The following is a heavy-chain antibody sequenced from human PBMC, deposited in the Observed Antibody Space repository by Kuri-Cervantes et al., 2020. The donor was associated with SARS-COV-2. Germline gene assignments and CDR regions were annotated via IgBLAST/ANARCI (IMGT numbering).Heavy chain of an antibody. D-gene: IGHD2-15*01. CDR1: GGSISSGSYY. CDR3: ARDLEGGNSYYYGTDV. Sequence: SETLSLTCTVSGGSISSGSYYWSWIRQPAGKGLEWIGRIYTSGSTNYNPSLKSRVTISVDTSKNQFSLKLSSVTAADTAVYYCARDLEGGNSYYYGTDVWGQGTTVTVSS. CDR2: IYTSGST. V-gene: IGHV4-61*02. J-gene: IGHJ6*02.